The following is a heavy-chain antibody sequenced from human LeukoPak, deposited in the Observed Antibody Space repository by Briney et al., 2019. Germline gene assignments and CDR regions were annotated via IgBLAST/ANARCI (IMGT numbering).Heavy chain of an antibody. D-gene: IGHD6-13*01. CDR2: ISSSGSTI. J-gene: IGHJ5*02. CDR3: ARTERSSWYKDWFDP. CDR1: GFTFSSYE. Sequence: PGGSLRLSCAASGFTFSSYEMHWVRQAPGKGLEWVSYISSSGSTIYYADSVKGRFTISRDNAKNSLYLQMNSLRAEDTAVYYCARTERSSWYKDWFDPWGQETLVTVSS. V-gene: IGHV3-48*03.